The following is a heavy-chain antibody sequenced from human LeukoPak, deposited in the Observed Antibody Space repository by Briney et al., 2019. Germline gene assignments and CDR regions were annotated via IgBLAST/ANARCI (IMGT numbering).Heavy chain of an antibody. Sequence: PSETLSLTCAVYGGSFSGYYWSWIRQPPGKGLEWIGEINHSGSTNYNPSLKSRVTISVDTSKNQFSLKLSSVTAADTAVYYCARITMTYYYDSSGYYHRGYFDYWGQGTLVTVSS. CDR3: ARITMTYYYDSSGYYHRGYFDY. CDR2: INHSGST. V-gene: IGHV4-34*01. D-gene: IGHD3-22*01. J-gene: IGHJ4*02. CDR1: GGSFSGYY.